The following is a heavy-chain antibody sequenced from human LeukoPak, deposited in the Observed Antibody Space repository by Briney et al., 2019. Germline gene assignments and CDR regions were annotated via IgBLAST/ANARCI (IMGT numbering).Heavy chain of an antibody. J-gene: IGHJ4*02. CDR2: IRGGGGGA. Sequence: PGGSLRLSCVASGFTFSSFVMSWVRPAPGKGLEWVSSIRGGGGGAYDAGAAKGRFTISRDNSKNTLHLQMNSLRAEDTAIYYCAKSRARREGSSGSIDYWGQGTLVTVSS. D-gene: IGHD3-22*01. CDR1: GFTFSSFV. V-gene: IGHV3-23*01. CDR3: AKSRARREGSSGSIDY.